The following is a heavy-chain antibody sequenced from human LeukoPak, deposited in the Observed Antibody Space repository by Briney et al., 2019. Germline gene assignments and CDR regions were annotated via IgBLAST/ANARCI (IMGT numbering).Heavy chain of an antibody. CDR2: ISSSSSYI. Sequence: GGSLRLSCAASGFTFSSYSMNWVRQAPGKGLEWVSSISSSSSYIYYADSVKGRFTISRDNAKNSLYLQMNSLRAEDTAVYYCARDGDSSPLYAFDIWGQGTMVTVSS. V-gene: IGHV3-21*01. D-gene: IGHD6-13*01. CDR1: GFTFSSYS. CDR3: ARDGDSSPLYAFDI. J-gene: IGHJ3*02.